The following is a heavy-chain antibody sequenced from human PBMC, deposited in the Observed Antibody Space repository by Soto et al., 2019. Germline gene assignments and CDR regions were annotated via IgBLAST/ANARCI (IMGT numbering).Heavy chain of an antibody. CDR1: GDSVSSNSAA. Sequence: SQTLSLTCAISGDSVSSNSAAWNWIRPSPSRGLEWLGRTYYRSKWYNDYAVSVKSRITINPDTSKNQFSLQLNSVTPEDTAVYYCARDRVVVAATNYYYYYGMDVWGQGTTVTVSS. D-gene: IGHD2-15*01. J-gene: IGHJ6*02. CDR3: ARDRVVVAATNYYYYYGMDV. V-gene: IGHV6-1*01. CDR2: TYYRSKWYN.